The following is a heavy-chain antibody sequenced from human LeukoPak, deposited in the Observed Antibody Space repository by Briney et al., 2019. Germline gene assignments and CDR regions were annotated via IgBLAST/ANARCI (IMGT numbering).Heavy chain of an antibody. D-gene: IGHD3-3*01. CDR2: IRQDGSEK. V-gene: IGHV3-7*01. J-gene: IGHJ3*01. Sequence: GGSLRLSSAAPGFTFTNYGIHWVRQAPGKGRERVANIRQDGSEKYYVDSVKGRFTISRDNAKNSLYLQVISLRVEDTAVYYCARDLRNHDFWSGGAFDVWGQGTMVTVYS. CDR3: ARDLRNHDFWSGGAFDV. CDR1: GFTFTNYG.